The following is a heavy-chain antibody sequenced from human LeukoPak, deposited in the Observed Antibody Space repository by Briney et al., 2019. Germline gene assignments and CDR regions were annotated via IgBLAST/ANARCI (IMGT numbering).Heavy chain of an antibody. CDR2: IYYSGST. Sequence: SQTLSLTCTVSGGSISSGGYYWSWIRQHPGKGLEWIGYIYYSGSTYYNPSLKSRVTISVDTSKNQFSLKLSSVTAADTAVYYCARGKYYYDSSGSLYYFDYWGQGTLVTVSS. D-gene: IGHD3-22*01. V-gene: IGHV4-31*03. CDR3: ARGKYYYDSSGSLYYFDY. CDR1: GGSISSGGYY. J-gene: IGHJ4*02.